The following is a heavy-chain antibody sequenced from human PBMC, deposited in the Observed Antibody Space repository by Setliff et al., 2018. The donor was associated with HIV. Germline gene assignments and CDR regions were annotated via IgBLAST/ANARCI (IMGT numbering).Heavy chain of an antibody. CDR2: IVDSGST. V-gene: IGHV4-59*01. CDR3: ARSRESSGYYRDYYYYLDV. D-gene: IGHD6-19*01. J-gene: IGHJ6*03. CDR1: GGSLTNFW. Sequence: PSETLSLTCTLYGGSLTNFWWTWIRQSPGKGLEWIGEIVDSGSTTYNPSLKSRVTISLHTSKKQFSLQLSSVTAADTAVYYCARSRESSGYYRDYYYYLDVWGKGTTVTVSS.